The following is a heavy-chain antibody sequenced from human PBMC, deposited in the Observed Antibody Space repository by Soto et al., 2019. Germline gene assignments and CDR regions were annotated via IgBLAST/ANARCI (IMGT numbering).Heavy chain of an antibody. CDR1: GDSIISSDFY. Sequence: SATLSLTCTVSGDSIISSDFYWGWVRQPPGKGLEWIGSIFYLGSSYYNPSLKSRVTMSVDTSKNQFSLRLRSVTAADTALYFCARHSLALRKNNWFDPWGQGIMVTVSS. CDR2: IFYLGSS. D-gene: IGHD3-3*02. J-gene: IGHJ5*02. V-gene: IGHV4-39*01. CDR3: ARHSLALRKNNWFDP.